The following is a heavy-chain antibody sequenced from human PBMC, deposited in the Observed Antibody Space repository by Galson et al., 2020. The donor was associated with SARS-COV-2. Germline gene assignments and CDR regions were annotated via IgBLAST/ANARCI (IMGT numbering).Heavy chain of an antibody. J-gene: IGHJ4*02. V-gene: IGHV3-15*01. CDR3: TTALTLKNLVLWNFFDS. CDR2: IKTTVDGGTP. Sequence: GGSLRLSCAASGFIFNNVWMSWVRQAPGKGLEWVGRIKTTVDGGTPDYNAPVKGRFILSREDSKNTLYLQMNSLKTEDTAVYYCTTALTLKNLVLWNFFDSWGQGTLVTVSP. CDR1: GFIFNNVW. D-gene: IGHD2-21*01.